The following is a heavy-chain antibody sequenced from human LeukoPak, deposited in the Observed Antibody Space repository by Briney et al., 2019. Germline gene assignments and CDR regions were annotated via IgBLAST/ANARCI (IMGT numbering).Heavy chain of an antibody. CDR2: ISSSSSTI. CDR3: ARLSAMLRGPEPIYYFDY. J-gene: IGHJ4*01. Sequence: GGSLRLSCAASGFTFSSYSMMWVRQAPGKGLEWVSYISSSSSTIYYADSVKGRFTISRDNSKNSLYLQMNSLRAEDTAMYYCARLSAMLRGPEPIYYFDYWGQGTLVTVSS. D-gene: IGHD3-10*01. CDR1: GFTFSSYS. V-gene: IGHV3-48*04.